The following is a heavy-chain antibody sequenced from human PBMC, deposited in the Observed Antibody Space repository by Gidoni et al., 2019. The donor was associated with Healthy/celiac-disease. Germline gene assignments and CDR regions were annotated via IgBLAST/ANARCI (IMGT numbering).Heavy chain of an antibody. CDR3: AKEYGGPKSPADGMDV. V-gene: IGHV3-30*18. D-gene: IGHD4-17*01. Sequence: QVQLVESGGGVVQPGRSLRLSCAASGFTFSSYGMHWVRQAPGKGLEWVAVISYDGSNKYYADSVKGRFTISRDNSKNTLYLQMNSLRAEDTAVYYCAKEYGGPKSPADGMDVWGQGTTVTVSS. J-gene: IGHJ6*02. CDR1: GFTFSSYG. CDR2: ISYDGSNK.